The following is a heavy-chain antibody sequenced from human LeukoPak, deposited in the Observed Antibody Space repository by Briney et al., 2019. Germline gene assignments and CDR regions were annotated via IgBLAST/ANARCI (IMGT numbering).Heavy chain of an antibody. CDR3: ARGDSSGYPRPAY. V-gene: IGHV3-21*01. J-gene: IGHJ4*02. D-gene: IGHD3-22*01. CDR1: GLTFSNYA. Sequence: GGSLRLSCAASGLTFSNYAMSWVRQAPGKGLEWVSSISSSSSYIYYADSVMGRFTISRDNAKNSLYLQMNSLRAEDTAVYYCARGDSSGYPRPAYWGQGTLVTVSS. CDR2: ISSSSSYI.